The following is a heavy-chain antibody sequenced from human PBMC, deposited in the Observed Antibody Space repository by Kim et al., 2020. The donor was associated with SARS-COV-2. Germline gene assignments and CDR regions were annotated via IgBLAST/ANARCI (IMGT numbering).Heavy chain of an antibody. CDR3: ASITPRLDY. Sequence: GSTYYADSVKGRFTISRDNSKNTLYLQMNSLRAEDTAVYYCASITPRLDYWGQGTLVTVSS. V-gene: IGHV3-66*01. D-gene: IGHD3-3*01. J-gene: IGHJ4*02. CDR2: GST.